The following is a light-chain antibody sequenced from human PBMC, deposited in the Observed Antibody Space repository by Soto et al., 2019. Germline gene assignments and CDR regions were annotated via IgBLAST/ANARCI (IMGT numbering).Light chain of an antibody. CDR1: QSVSSN. CDR3: QQYGSSPTT. CDR2: GAS. J-gene: IGKJ1*01. Sequence: EIVMTQSPATLSVSPGERATLSCRASQSVSSNLAWYQQKPGQAPRLLIYGASTRATGIPARFSGSGSGTEFTLTNSSLQSEDFAVYYCQQYGSSPTTFGQGTKVDIK. V-gene: IGKV3-15*01.